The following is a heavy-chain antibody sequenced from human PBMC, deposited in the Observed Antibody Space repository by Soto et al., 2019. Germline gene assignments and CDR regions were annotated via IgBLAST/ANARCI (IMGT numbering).Heavy chain of an antibody. CDR2: INPNTGYT. CDR3: VRGRVMITFGVVIVIDY. J-gene: IGHJ4*01. D-gene: IGHD3-16*02. Sequence: GASVKVSCKASGYTFTIYDINWVRQATGQGPEWMGWINPNTGYTDYAQKFQDRVTMTGNTSITTAYMELSSLRSEDTAVYYCVRGRVMITFGVVIVIDYWGQGSPVTVSS. CDR1: GYTFTIYD. V-gene: IGHV1-8*01.